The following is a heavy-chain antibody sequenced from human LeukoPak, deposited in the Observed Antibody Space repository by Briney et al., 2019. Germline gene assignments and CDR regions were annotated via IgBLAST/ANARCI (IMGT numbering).Heavy chain of an antibody. J-gene: IGHJ4*02. D-gene: IGHD2-2*01. CDR1: EYTFTDYC. Sequence: ASVTVSCKASEYTFTDYCLHWVRQAPGQGFEWMGWINPVSGGTNYVQKFQGRVTMTRDTSISTAYMELSRLRSDDTAVYYCARANFLSCSSTSCLFDYWGQGTLVTVSS. CDR2: INPVSGGT. V-gene: IGHV1-2*02. CDR3: ARANFLSCSSTSCLFDY.